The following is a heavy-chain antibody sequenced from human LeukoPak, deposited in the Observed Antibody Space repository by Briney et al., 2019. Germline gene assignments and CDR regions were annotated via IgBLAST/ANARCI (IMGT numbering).Heavy chain of an antibody. Sequence: GGSLRLSCAASGLTFDDYAMHWVRPAPGKGLEGVSLISGDGGSTYYADSVKGRFTISRDNSKNSLYLQMNSLRTEDTALYYCAKDVDVDTAMAFDYWGQGTLVTVSS. J-gene: IGHJ4*02. CDR3: AKDVDVDTAMAFDY. V-gene: IGHV3-43*02. CDR1: GLTFDDYA. CDR2: ISGDGGST. D-gene: IGHD5-18*01.